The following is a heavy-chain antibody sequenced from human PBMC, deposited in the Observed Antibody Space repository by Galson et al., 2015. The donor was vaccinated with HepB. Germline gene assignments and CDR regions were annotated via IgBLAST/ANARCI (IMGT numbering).Heavy chain of an antibody. Sequence: SVKVSCKVSGYTLTELSMHWVRQAPGKGLEWMGGFDPEDGETIYAQKFQGRVTMTEDTSTDTAYMELSSLRSEDTAVYYCATDMMITFGGVIVLDAFDIWGQGTMVTVSS. V-gene: IGHV1-24*01. CDR2: FDPEDGET. CDR3: ATDMMITFGGVIVLDAFDI. J-gene: IGHJ3*02. D-gene: IGHD3-16*02. CDR1: GYTLTELS.